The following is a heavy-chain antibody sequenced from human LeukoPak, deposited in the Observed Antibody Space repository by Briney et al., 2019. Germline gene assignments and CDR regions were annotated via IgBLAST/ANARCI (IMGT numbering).Heavy chain of an antibody. CDR2: IDRSGVT. V-gene: IGHV3-53*01. Sequence: PGGSLRLSCAASGFTVHSNYMSWVRQAPGKGLEWVSVIDRSGVTHYADSVKGRFTISRDNSKNTLYLQMNSLRAEDTGVYCCAKDYRAHPLRPNWLDPWGQGTLVTVSS. CDR3: AKDYRAHPLRPNWLDP. D-gene: IGHD1-26*01. J-gene: IGHJ5*02. CDR1: GFTVHSNY.